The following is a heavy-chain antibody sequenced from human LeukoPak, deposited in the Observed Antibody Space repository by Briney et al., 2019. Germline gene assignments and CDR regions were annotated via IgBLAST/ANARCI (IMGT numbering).Heavy chain of an antibody. D-gene: IGHD1-14*01. CDR2: INPNSGGT. CDR1: GYTFTGYY. V-gene: IGHV1-2*02. J-gene: IGHJ6*03. CDR3: ARGVAGVYFYYYMDV. Sequence: ASVKVSCKASGYTFTGYYMHWVRQAPGQGLEWMGWINPNSGGTNYAQKFQGRVTMTRDTSISTAYMELSSLRSDDTAVYYCARGVAGVYFYYYMDVWGKGTTVTVSS.